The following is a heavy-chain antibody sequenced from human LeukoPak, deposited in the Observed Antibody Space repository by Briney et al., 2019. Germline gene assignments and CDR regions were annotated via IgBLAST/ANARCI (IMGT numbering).Heavy chain of an antibody. CDR3: GKADIYFNPIDY. CDR1: GVSISTSEW. J-gene: IGHJ4*02. CDR2: IHRDGRT. Sequence: SETLSLTCAVSGVSISTSEWWIWVRQPPGQGLEWIGEIHRDGRTRYNPSLTSRVTMSMDYSKNQFSLNVRFVTAADTAIYYCGKADIYFNPIDYWGPGSLVTVSS. V-gene: IGHV4-4*02. D-gene: IGHD3-9*01.